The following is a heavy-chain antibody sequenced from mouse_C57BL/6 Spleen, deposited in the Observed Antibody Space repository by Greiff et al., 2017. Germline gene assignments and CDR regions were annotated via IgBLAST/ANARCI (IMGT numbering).Heavy chain of an antibody. Sequence: EVMLVESGGGLVQPGGSLSLSCAASGFTFTDYYMSWVRQPPGKALEWLGVIRNKANGYTTEYSASVKGRFTISRDTSQSILYLQMNALRAEDSATYYCESSRQLRPSWFAYWGQGTLVTVSA. J-gene: IGHJ3*01. CDR3: ESSRQLRPSWFAY. CDR2: IRNKANGYTT. D-gene: IGHD3-2*02. CDR1: GFTFTDYY. V-gene: IGHV7-3*01.